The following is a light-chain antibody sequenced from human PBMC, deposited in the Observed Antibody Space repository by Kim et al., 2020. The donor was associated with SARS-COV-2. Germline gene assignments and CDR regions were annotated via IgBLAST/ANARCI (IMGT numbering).Light chain of an antibody. CDR3: QQYYSLPLT. CDR2: WAS. V-gene: IGKV4-1*01. Sequence: RAPINCKASQSVFYSYTNKNHLTWYQQKPGQPPRLLIYWASTRESGVPDRFSGSGSGTDFTLTISSLQAEDVAVYYCQQYYSLPLTFGGGTKLEI. J-gene: IGKJ4*01. CDR1: QSVFYSYTNKNH.